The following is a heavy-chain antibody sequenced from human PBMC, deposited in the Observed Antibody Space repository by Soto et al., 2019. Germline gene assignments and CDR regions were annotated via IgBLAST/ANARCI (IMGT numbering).Heavy chain of an antibody. J-gene: IGHJ4*02. Sequence: ASVKVSCKASGYTFTGYYMHWVRQAPGQGLEWMGWIKPNSGGTNYAQKFQGWVTMTRDTSISTAYMELSSLRSDDTAVYYCARAYYYDSSGYYSNPFDYWGQG. CDR2: IKPNSGGT. CDR3: ARAYYYDSSGYYSNPFDY. V-gene: IGHV1-2*04. D-gene: IGHD3-22*01. CDR1: GYTFTGYY.